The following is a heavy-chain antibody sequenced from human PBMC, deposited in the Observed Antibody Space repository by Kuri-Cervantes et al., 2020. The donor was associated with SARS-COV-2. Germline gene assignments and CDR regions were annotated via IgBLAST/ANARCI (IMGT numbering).Heavy chain of an antibody. CDR2: ISGSGGST. V-gene: IGHV3-23*01. J-gene: IGHJ3*02. Sequence: LSLTCAVYGGSFSSYGMHWVRQAPGKGLEWVSAISGSGGSTYYADSVRGRFTISRDNSKNTLYLQMNSLRAEDTAVYYCAKDLGAIFGVVHDAFDIWGQGTMVTVSS. CDR1: GGSFSSYG. CDR3: AKDLGAIFGVVHDAFDI. D-gene: IGHD3-3*01.